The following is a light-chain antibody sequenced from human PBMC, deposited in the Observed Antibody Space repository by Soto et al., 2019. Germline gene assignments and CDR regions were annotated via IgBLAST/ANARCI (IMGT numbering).Light chain of an antibody. CDR1: QSVLYSSNNKNY. CDR2: WAS. CDR3: QQYYSTPFT. V-gene: IGKV4-1*01. Sequence: DIVMTQSPDSLAVSLGERATINCKSSQSVLYSSNNKNYLAWYQQKPGQPPKLLIYWASTRESGVPDRFSGSRSGTDFTLTIISLQAEDVAVYYCQQYYSTPFTFGPGTKVGIK. J-gene: IGKJ3*01.